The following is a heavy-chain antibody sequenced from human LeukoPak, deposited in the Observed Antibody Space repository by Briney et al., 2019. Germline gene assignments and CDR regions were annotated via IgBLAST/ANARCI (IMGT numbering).Heavy chain of an antibody. Sequence: GGSLRLSCAASGFTFSSYAMSWVRQAPGKGLEWVSSISSSSSYIYYADSVKGRFTISRDNAKNSLYLQMNSLRAEDTAVYYCARVGRSRIAAAGELDYWGQGTLVTVSS. V-gene: IGHV3-21*01. CDR3: ARVGRSRIAAAGELDY. J-gene: IGHJ4*02. CDR1: GFTFSSYA. D-gene: IGHD6-13*01. CDR2: ISSSSSYI.